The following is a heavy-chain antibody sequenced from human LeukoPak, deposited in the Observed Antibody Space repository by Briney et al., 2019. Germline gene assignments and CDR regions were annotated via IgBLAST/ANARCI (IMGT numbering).Heavy chain of an antibody. CDR1: GGSISSYY. D-gene: IGHD6-13*01. J-gene: IGHJ6*02. CDR2: IYYSGST. V-gene: IGHV4-59*01. CDR3: ARGASSWYYYYYGMDV. Sequence: SETLSLTCTVSGGSISSYYWSWIRQPPGKRLEWIGYIYYSGSTNYNPSPKSRVTTSVDTSKNQFSLKLSSVTAADTAVYYCARGASSWYYYYYGMDVWGQGTTVTVSS.